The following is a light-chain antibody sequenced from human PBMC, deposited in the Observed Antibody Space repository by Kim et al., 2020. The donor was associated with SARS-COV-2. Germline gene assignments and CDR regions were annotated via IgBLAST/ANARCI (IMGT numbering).Light chain of an antibody. V-gene: IGLV3-1*01. J-gene: IGLJ2*01. CDR3: HAWDSSTVV. CDR1: KLGDKY. CDR2: QDT. Sequence: SYELTQPPSVSVSPGQTASITCSGDKLGDKYACWYQQKPGQSPVLVIYQDTKRPSGIPERFSGSNSGNTATLTISGTQAMDEAHYYFHAWDSSTVVFCGG.